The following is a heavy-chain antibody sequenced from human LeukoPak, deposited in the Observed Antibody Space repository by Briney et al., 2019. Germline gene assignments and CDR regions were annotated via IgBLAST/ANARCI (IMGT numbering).Heavy chain of an antibody. V-gene: IGHV3-53*01. CDR3: AAALAIAVGGTTPGDY. CDR1: GFTVSSNY. CDR2: LHSGGST. Sequence: GGSLRLSCAASGFTVSSNYMSWVRQAPGKGLEWVSLLHSGGSTYYADSVKGRFSISRDNAKNSLYLKMNSLRVEDTAVSYCAAALAIAVGGTTPGDYWGQGTLVTVSS. D-gene: IGHD6-19*01. J-gene: IGHJ4*02.